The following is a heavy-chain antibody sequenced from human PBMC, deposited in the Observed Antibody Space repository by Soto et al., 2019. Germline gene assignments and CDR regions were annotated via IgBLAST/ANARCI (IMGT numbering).Heavy chain of an antibody. Sequence: QVQLVQSGAEVKKPGASVKVSCKASGYTFTSYGISWVRQAPGQGLEWMGWISAYNGNTNYAQKLQGRVTMTTDTSTSTAYMELRSLRSDDTAVYYCARDGHCSGGSCYSVDYYYYYGMDVWGQGTTATVSS. CDR1: GYTFTSYG. J-gene: IGHJ6*02. CDR3: ARDGHCSGGSCYSVDYYYYYGMDV. D-gene: IGHD2-15*01. V-gene: IGHV1-18*01. CDR2: ISAYNGNT.